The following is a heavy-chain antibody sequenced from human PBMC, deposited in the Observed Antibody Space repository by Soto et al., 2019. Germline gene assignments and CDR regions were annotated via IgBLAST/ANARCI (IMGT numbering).Heavy chain of an antibody. CDR3: ARSSHYDFYGMDV. J-gene: IGHJ6*02. CDR2: IYTSENT. D-gene: IGHD3-3*01. V-gene: IGHV4-4*07. Sequence: SETLSLTCTVSGGSISSYYWSWIRQPAGKGLEWIGRIYTSENTNYNPSLKSRVTMSVDTSKNQFSLKLFTVTAADTAVYYCARSSHYDFYGMDVWGQGTTVTVSS. CDR1: GGSISSYY.